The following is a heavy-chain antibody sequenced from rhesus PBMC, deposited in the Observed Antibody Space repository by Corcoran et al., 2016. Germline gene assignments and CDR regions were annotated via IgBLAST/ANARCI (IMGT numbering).Heavy chain of an antibody. V-gene: IGHV4-106*01. J-gene: IGHJ4*01. D-gene: IGHD6-31*01. CDR3: AREIAAAGTGY. CDR2: IYGGSGRT. Sequence: QVQLQESGPGVVKPSETLSLTCAVSGGSISGYYLWSWIHQPPGKGLEWIGYIYGGSGRTSYNPSLKSRVIISIATSKNQFSLKLSSVTAADTAVYYCAREIAAAGTGYWGQGVLVTVSS. CDR1: GGSISGYYL.